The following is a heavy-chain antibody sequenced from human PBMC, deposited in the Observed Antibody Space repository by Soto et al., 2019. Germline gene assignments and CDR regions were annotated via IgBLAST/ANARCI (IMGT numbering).Heavy chain of an antibody. CDR3: ARGEPYSSRWYGWYWDL. V-gene: IGHV3-48*01. D-gene: IGHD6-13*01. CDR2: ISGSSSTI. CDR1: GFTFITYS. J-gene: IGHJ2*01. Sequence: HPGGSLRLSCAASGFTFITYSMSWVRQAPGKGLEWVSYISGSSSTIFYADSVKGRFTISRDNVKNSLYLQMNSLRAEDTAVYYCARGEPYSSRWYGWYWDLWGRGTLLTVSS.